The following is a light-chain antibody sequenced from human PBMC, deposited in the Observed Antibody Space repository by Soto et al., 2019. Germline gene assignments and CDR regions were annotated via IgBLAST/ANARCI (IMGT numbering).Light chain of an antibody. CDR2: AAS. CDR3: QHYNNWPPYT. V-gene: IGKV3-15*01. Sequence: EIVMTQSPATLSVSPGERATLSCRASQSISANLAWYQQKPGQAPRLLIYAASIRATGVPARFSGSGSGTDFTLTISSLQSEDFAVYYCQHYNNWPPYTFGQGTKLEIK. J-gene: IGKJ2*01. CDR1: QSISAN.